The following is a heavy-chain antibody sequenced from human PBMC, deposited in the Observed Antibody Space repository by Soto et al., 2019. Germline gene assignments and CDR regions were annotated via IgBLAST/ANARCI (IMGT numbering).Heavy chain of an antibody. V-gene: IGHV4-30-4*01. J-gene: IGHJ5*02. D-gene: IGHD4-17*01. CDR2: IYYSGST. CDR1: GGSISSGDYY. CDR3: ARASPVDYGAWFDP. Sequence: PSETLSLTCTVSGGSISSGDYYWSWIRQPPGKGLEWIGYIYYSGSTYYNPSLKSRVTISVDTSKNQFSLKLSSVTAADTAVYYCARASPVDYGAWFDPWGQGTLVTVSS.